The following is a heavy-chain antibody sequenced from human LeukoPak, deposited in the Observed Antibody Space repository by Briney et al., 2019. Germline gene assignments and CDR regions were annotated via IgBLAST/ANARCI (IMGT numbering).Heavy chain of an antibody. J-gene: IGHJ4*02. CDR2: ISYDGSNK. CDR1: GFTFSSYC. D-gene: IGHD6-19*01. Sequence: GGSLRLSCAASGFTFSSYCMHWVRQAPGKGLEWVAVISYDGSNKYYADSVKGRFTISRDNSKNTLYLQMNGLRAEDTAVYYCAKDRGRWQWHNYFDYWGQGNLVTVSS. CDR3: AKDRGRWQWHNYFDY. V-gene: IGHV3-30*18.